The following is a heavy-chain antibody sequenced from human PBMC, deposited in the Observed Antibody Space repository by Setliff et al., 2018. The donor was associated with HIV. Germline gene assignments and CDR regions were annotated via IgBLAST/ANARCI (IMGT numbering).Heavy chain of an antibody. CDR1: RFDFNNYW. CDR3: ARKLRPGHGVDV. D-gene: IGHD3-10*01. Sequence: PGGSLRLSCAASRFDFNNYWMCWVRQAPGKGLEWVANIDQDGSEKNYVDSVKGRFTISRDNAKNSMDLQMNSLRADDTAIYYCARKLRPGHGVDVWGQGTTVTVSS. CDR2: IDQDGSEK. J-gene: IGHJ6*02. V-gene: IGHV3-7*01.